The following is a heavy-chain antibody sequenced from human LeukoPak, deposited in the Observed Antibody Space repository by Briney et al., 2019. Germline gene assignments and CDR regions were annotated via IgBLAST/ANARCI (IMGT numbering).Heavy chain of an antibody. CDR1: GFTFSSYE. CDR3: ARLPRPGYGTTTDY. CDR2: ISSSGSTI. Sequence: AGSLRLSCAASGFTFSSYEMNWVRQAPGKGLGWVSYISSSGSTIYYADSVKGRFTISRDNAKNSLYLQMNSLRAEDTAVYYCARLPRPGYGTTTDYWGQGTLVTVSS. D-gene: IGHD4-17*01. J-gene: IGHJ4*02. V-gene: IGHV3-48*03.